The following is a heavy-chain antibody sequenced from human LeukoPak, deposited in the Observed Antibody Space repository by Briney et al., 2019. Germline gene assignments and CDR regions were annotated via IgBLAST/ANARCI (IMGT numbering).Heavy chain of an antibody. CDR2: ISYDGTIE. CDR1: AFIFSGHW. CDR3: ARGGQQMSDAMDV. D-gene: IGHD6-13*01. Sequence: PGGSLRLSCEGSAFIFSGHWMNWVRQAPGKGLEWATVISYDGTIEYYADSVKGRFTISKDNSKNRLYLQMNSLRTEDTAVYFCARGGQQMSDAMDVWGQGTTVTVSS. J-gene: IGHJ6*02. V-gene: IGHV3-30*13.